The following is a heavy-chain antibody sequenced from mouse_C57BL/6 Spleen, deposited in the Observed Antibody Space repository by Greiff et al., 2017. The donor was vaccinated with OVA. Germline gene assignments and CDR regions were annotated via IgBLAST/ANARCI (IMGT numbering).Heavy chain of an antibody. V-gene: IGHV1-52*01. CDR2: IDPSDSET. CDR1: GYTFTSYW. D-gene: IGHD2-4*01. J-gene: IGHJ1*03. Sequence: QVQLQQPGAELVRPGSSVKLSCKASGYTFTSYWMHWVKQRPIQGLEWIGNIDPSDSETHYNQKFKDKATLTVDKSSSTAYMQLSSLTSEDSAVYYCARRGDDYDGYVDVWGTGTTVTVSS. CDR3: ARRGDDYDGYVDV.